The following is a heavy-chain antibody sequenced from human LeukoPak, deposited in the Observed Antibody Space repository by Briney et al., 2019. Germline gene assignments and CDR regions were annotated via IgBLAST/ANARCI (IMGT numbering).Heavy chain of an antibody. J-gene: IGHJ3*02. CDR2: FDPEDGET. V-gene: IGHV1-24*01. Sequence: ASVNVSCKVSGYTLTELSMHWVRQAPGKGLEWMGGFDPEDGETIYAQKFQGRVTMTEDTSTDTAYMELSSLRSEDTAVYYCATDLRMVRGVIDAFDIWGQGTMVTVSS. CDR1: GYTLTELS. CDR3: ATDLRMVRGVIDAFDI. D-gene: IGHD3-10*01.